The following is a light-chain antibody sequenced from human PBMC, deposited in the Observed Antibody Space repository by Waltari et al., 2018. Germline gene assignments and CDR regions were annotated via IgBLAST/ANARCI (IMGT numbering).Light chain of an antibody. Sequence: QSALTQPASVSGSPGQSITISCTGTSSDVGSNNLVSWYQQHPGQAPHVVIYEGSERPSGISNRFSGSKSGITASLTISGLQPEDEADYYCCSYAGSGTFVVFGGGTKLTVL. CDR3: CSYAGSGTFVV. V-gene: IGLV2-23*03. CDR1: SSDVGSNNL. J-gene: IGLJ2*01. CDR2: EGS.